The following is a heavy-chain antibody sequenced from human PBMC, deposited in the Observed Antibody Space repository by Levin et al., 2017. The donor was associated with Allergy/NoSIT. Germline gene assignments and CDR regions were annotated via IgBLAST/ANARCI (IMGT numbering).Heavy chain of an antibody. Sequence: GESLKISCAVSGLNFNSYGMNWVRQARGKGLEWVALISSAGSDGYYADYVRGRFTISRDNSKSTLYLQMNSLRPDDTAVYYCAARVFDFWGQGTLVTVSS. V-gene: IGHV3-30*03. J-gene: IGHJ4*02. CDR2: ISSAGSDG. CDR1: GLNFNSYG. CDR3: AARVFDF.